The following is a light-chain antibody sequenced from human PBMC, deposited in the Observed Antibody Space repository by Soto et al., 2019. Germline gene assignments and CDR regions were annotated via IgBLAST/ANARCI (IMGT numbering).Light chain of an antibody. CDR1: SSNIGAGYD. V-gene: IGLV1-40*01. CDR3: PSYDSSLSEVV. CDR2: GNS. Sequence: QAVVTQPPSVSGAPGQRVTISCTGSSSNIGAGYDVHWYQQLPGTAPKLLIYGNSNRPSGVPDRFSGSKSGTSASLAITGLQAEDEADYYCPSYDSSLSEVVFGGGTKVTVL. J-gene: IGLJ2*01.